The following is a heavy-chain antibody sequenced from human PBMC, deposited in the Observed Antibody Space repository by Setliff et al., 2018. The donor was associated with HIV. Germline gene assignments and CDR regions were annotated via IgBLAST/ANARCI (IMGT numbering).Heavy chain of an antibody. Sequence: SETLSLTCTVPGGSINRSNYYWGWIRQPPGKGLEWIGTISYTGSTYYDPSLKSRVTISVDTSKNQFSLKLSSVTAADTAVYYCARGGVYYYDSSGWSMDYWGQGTLVTVSS. D-gene: IGHD3-22*01. CDR3: ARGGVYYYDSSGWSMDY. J-gene: IGHJ4*02. CDR1: GGSINRSNYY. V-gene: IGHV4-39*07. CDR2: ISYTGST.